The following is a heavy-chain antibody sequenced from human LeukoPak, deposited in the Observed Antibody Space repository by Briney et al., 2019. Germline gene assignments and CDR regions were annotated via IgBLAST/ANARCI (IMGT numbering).Heavy chain of an antibody. J-gene: IGHJ4*02. CDR3: ARVAEDGYKSGFDY. Sequence: ASVKVSCKASGGTFSSYAISWVRQAPGQGLEWMGGIIPIFGTANYAQKFQGRVTITTDESTSTAYMELSSLRSEDTAVYYCARVAEDGYKSGFDYWGQGTLVTVSS. CDR2: IIPIFGTA. V-gene: IGHV1-69*05. D-gene: IGHD5-24*01. CDR1: GGTFSSYA.